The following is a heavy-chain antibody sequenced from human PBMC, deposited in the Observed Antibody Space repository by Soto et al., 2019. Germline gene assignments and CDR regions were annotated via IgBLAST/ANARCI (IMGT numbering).Heavy chain of an antibody. J-gene: IGHJ4*02. Sequence: HGESLKISCKGSGYSFSSYWIGWVRQMPGKGLEWMGIIYPGDPDTRYSPSFQGQVTISVDKSISTAYLQWISLKASDTAMYYCARLVGGSGTDYFDYWGQGTLVTVSS. CDR1: GYSFSSYW. D-gene: IGHD3-10*01. V-gene: IGHV5-51*01. CDR2: IYPGDPDT. CDR3: ARLVGGSGTDYFDY.